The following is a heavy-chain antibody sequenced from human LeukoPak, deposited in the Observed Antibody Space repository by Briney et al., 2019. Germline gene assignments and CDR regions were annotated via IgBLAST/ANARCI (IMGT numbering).Heavy chain of an antibody. CDR3: AAFEEGAVAGVDY. CDR2: MNPNSGNT. V-gene: IGHV1-8*01. D-gene: IGHD6-19*01. J-gene: IGHJ4*02. Sequence: ASVKVSCKASGYTFTSYDINWVRQATGQGLEWMGWMNPNSGNTGYAQKFQGRVTITRDMSTSTAYMELSSLRSEDTAVYYCAAFEEGAVAGVDYWGQGTLVTVSS. CDR1: GYTFTSYD.